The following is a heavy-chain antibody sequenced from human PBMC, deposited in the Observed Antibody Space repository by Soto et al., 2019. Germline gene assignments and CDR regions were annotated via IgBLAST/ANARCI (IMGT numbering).Heavy chain of an antibody. J-gene: IGHJ1*01. D-gene: IGHD6-19*01. CDR1: GFTFSSYA. V-gene: IGHV3-23*01. CDR3: ARLAVAGTWYFQH. Sequence: PGGSLRLSCAASGFTFSSYAMSWVRQAPGKGLEWVSAISGSGGSTYYADSVKGRFTISRDNSKNTLYLQMNSLRADDTAVYYCARLAVAGTWYFQHWGQGTLVTVSS. CDR2: ISGSGGST.